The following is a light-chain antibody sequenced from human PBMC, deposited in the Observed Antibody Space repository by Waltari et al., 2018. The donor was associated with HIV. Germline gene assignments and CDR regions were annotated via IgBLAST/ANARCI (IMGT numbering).Light chain of an antibody. CDR3: NSRDSSGNRV. CDR1: SLRRYF. Sequence: SSELTPDPAVSVALGPTVRITCQGGSLRRYFASWYQQKPGQAPVLVIFGKDNRPSGIPDRFSGSSSGNTASLTITGAQAEEEADYYCNSRDSSGNRVFGGGTKLTVL. CDR2: GKD. V-gene: IGLV3-19*01. J-gene: IGLJ3*02.